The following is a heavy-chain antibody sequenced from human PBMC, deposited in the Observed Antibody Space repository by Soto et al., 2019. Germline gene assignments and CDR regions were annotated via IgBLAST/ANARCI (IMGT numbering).Heavy chain of an antibody. V-gene: IGHV3-33*07. CDR2: IWFDASNQ. D-gene: IGHD2-2*01. CDR1: GFTFSSYA. J-gene: IGHJ4*02. Sequence: PGGSLRLSCAASGFTFSSYAMYWVRQAPGKGLEWVSVIWFDASNQYYADSVKGRFTISRDNSKNTLYLQMNSLRAEDTAVYYCVWSSIGSYYFDYWGQGTRVTVSS. CDR3: VWSSIGSYYFDY.